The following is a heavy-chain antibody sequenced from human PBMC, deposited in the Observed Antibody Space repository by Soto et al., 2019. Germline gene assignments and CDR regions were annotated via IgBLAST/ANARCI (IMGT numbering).Heavy chain of an antibody. V-gene: IGHV3-30*04. D-gene: IGHD2-15*01. CDR1: VFPCGMYA. CDR2: ISYDGSKK. Sequence: WGFLRLSCGSFVFPCGMYAIHWVRRVLGKGLEWVSLISYDGSKKYYADSVKGRFTVSRDNPMHTLYLEMNSLRTEDTAVYYCARERVFIVSSSCRTTSYRSGLDVSGQGLTVTVPS. J-gene: IGHJ6*02. CDR3: ARERVFIVSSSCRTTSYRSGLDV.